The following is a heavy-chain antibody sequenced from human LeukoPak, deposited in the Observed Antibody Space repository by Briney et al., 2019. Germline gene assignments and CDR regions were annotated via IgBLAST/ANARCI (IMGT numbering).Heavy chain of an antibody. V-gene: IGHV3-48*03. Sequence: GGSLRLSCAASGFTFSSYEMNWVRQAPGKGLEWVSYISSSGSTIYYADSVKGRFTISRDNAKNSLYLQMNSLRAEDTALYYCAKDPHPNYYGSDAFDYWGQGTLVTVSS. CDR1: GFTFSSYE. CDR2: ISSSGSTI. CDR3: AKDPHPNYYGSDAFDY. J-gene: IGHJ4*02. D-gene: IGHD3-10*01.